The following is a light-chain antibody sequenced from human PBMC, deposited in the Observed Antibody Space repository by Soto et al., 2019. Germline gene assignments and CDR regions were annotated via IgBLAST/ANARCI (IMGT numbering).Light chain of an antibody. CDR1: SSNIGAGYD. J-gene: IGLJ2*01. Sequence: QSVLPQPPSVSGAPGQRVTISCTGSSSNIGAGYDVHWYQQLPGTAPNLLIYGNSNRPSGVPDRFSGSKSGTSASLAITGLQAEDEADYYCQSYDSSLSVVFGGGTKLTVL. V-gene: IGLV1-40*01. CDR3: QSYDSSLSVV. CDR2: GNS.